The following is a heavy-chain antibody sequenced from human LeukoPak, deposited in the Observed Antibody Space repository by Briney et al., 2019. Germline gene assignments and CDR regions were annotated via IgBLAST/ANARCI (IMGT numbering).Heavy chain of an antibody. CDR3: ARGMGGRFQTMIGFDY. CDR1: GYTFTSYY. Sequence: ASVKVSCKASGYTFTSYYMHWVRQAPGQGLEWMGIINPSGGSTSYAQKFQGRVTMTRDTSTSTVYIELSSLRSEDTAVYYCARGMGGRFQTMIGFDYWGQGTLVTASS. D-gene: IGHD3-22*01. J-gene: IGHJ4*02. V-gene: IGHV1-46*01. CDR2: INPSGGST.